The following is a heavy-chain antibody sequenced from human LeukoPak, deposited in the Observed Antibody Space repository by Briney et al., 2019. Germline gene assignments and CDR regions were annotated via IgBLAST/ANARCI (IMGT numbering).Heavy chain of an antibody. CDR3: ARDSTTDDFWSGYSSYGMDV. V-gene: IGHV3-21*01. Sequence: PGGSLRLSCAASGFTFSSYSMNWVRQAPGKGLEWVSSISSSSSYIYYADSVKGRFTISRDNAKNSLYLQMNSLRAEDTAVYYCARDSTTDDFWSGYSSYGMDVWGQGTMVTVSS. J-gene: IGHJ6*02. CDR1: GFTFSSYS. CDR2: ISSSSSYI. D-gene: IGHD3-3*01.